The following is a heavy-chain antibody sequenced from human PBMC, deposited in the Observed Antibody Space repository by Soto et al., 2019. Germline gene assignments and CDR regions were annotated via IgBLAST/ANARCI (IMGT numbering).Heavy chain of an antibody. Sequence: QVQLVQSGAEVKKPGASVKVSCKASGYTFTSYDINWVRQATGQGLEWMGWMNPNSGNTGYAQKFQGRVTMTRNTSITTAYMELSSLRSEDPAVYYCARLSLGATATKDDYWGQGTLVTVSS. V-gene: IGHV1-8*01. CDR1: GYTFTSYD. CDR3: ARLSLGATATKDDY. CDR2: MNPNSGNT. J-gene: IGHJ4*02. D-gene: IGHD1-26*01.